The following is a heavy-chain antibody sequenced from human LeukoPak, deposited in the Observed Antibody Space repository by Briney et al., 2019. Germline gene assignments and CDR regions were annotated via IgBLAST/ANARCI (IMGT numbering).Heavy chain of an antibody. CDR3: ARDFAY. CDR1: GFSISSYW. J-gene: IGHJ4*02. D-gene: IGHD3-3*01. CDR2: IKEDGSDK. Sequence: GGSLRLSCAVSGFSISSYWMSWVREAPGEGLEWVGNIKEDGSDKYYVDSVKGRFTISRDNAKNSLYLQMNSLRAEDTAVYYCARDFAYWGQGTLVTVSS. V-gene: IGHV3-7*05.